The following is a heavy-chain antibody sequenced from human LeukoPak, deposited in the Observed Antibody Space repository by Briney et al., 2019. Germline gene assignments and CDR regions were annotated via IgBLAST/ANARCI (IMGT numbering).Heavy chain of an antibody. J-gene: IGHJ5*01. CDR1: GLDFSSYA. Sequence: PGGSLRLSCVASGLDFSSYAMTWVRQAPGRGLEWVSTIGAYAARTYYADSVKGRFTTSRENSKSTLSLQMSSLRAEDTALYYCAKDPLGGGSSLINWFDSWGQGVWVTVSS. V-gene: IGHV3-23*01. CDR3: AKDPLGGGSSLINWFDS. D-gene: IGHD1-26*01. CDR2: IGAYAART.